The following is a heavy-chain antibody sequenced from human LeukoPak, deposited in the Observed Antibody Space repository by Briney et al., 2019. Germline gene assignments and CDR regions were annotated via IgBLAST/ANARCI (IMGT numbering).Heavy chain of an antibody. J-gene: IGHJ3*02. Sequence: PGGSLRLSCAVSGFTVSSNYMNWVRQAPGKGLEWVSTINVGGEATHYAESVKGRFTISRDSSKNTLYLQMNSLSVEDTAVYYCAKEGYSSGHAGAFNIWGPGTMVTVSS. D-gene: IGHD5-18*01. CDR3: AKEGYSSGHAGAFNI. CDR1: GFTVSSNY. V-gene: IGHV3-53*01. CDR2: INVGGEAT.